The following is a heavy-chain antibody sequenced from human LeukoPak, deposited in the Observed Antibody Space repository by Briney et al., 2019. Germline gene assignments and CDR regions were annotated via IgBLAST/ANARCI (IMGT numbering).Heavy chain of an antibody. J-gene: IGHJ4*02. V-gene: IGHV1-69*05. CDR1: GGTFSSYA. Sequence: SVKVSCKASGGTFSSYAISWVRQAPGQGLEWMGGIIPIFGTANYAQKFQGRVTITTDESTSTAYMELSSLRSEDTAVYYCATGGVGVTVNNFDYWGQGALVTVSS. D-gene: IGHD4-11*01. CDR3: ATGGVGVTVNNFDY. CDR2: IIPIFGTA.